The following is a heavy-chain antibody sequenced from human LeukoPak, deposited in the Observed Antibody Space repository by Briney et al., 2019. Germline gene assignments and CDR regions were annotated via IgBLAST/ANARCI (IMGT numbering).Heavy chain of an antibody. CDR2: ISGYVRST. Sequence: TGGSLRLSCAASGFTFDDYAMHWVRQAPGKSLEWVSLISGYVRSTYYADSVKGRFTISRDNSTNSLYLQMNSLRTEDTALYYCAKDRHYDFWSGYYHVDAFDIWGQGTMVTVSS. V-gene: IGHV3-43*02. CDR1: GFTFDDYA. J-gene: IGHJ3*02. CDR3: AKDRHYDFWSGYYHVDAFDI. D-gene: IGHD3-3*01.